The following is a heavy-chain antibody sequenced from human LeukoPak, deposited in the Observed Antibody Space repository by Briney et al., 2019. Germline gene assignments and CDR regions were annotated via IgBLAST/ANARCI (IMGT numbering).Heavy chain of an antibody. CDR1: GFTFSSHW. CDR2: IKKDGSEK. D-gene: IGHD3-10*01. Sequence: GGSLRLSCAASGFTFSSHWMSWVRQAPGKGLEWVANIKKDGSEKYYVDAVKGRFTISRDNAKNSLYLQMNSLRAEDTAVYYCARDRSPGNFDYWGQGTLVTVSS. J-gene: IGHJ4*02. CDR3: ARDRSPGNFDY. V-gene: IGHV3-7*01.